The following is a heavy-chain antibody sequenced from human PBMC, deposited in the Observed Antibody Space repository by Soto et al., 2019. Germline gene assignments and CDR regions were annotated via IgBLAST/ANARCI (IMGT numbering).Heavy chain of an antibody. CDR1: GGSISSGDYY. CDR2: IYYSGST. J-gene: IGHJ4*02. CDR3: ARDIAAAGSAATNDY. D-gene: IGHD6-13*01. Sequence: QVQLLESGPGLVKPSQTLSLTCTVSGGSISSGDYYWSWIRQPPGKGLEWIGYIYYSGSTYYNPSLKSRVTISVDTSKNQFSLKLSSVTAADTAVYYCARDIAAAGSAATNDYWGQGTLVTVSS. V-gene: IGHV4-30-4*01.